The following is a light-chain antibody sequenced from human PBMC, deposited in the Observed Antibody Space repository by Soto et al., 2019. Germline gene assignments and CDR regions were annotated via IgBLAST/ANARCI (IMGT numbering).Light chain of an antibody. CDR3: QQTNSFPYT. CDR2: AAS. Sequence: DIQMTQSPSSLSASVGDRVTITCRASQGIARFLAWYQQKSGKAPKFLIYAASSLQSGVLSRFSGSGSGTDFTLTINSLQPEDFATYYCQQTNSFPYTFGQGTKVEIK. V-gene: IGKV1-12*01. CDR1: QGIARF. J-gene: IGKJ2*01.